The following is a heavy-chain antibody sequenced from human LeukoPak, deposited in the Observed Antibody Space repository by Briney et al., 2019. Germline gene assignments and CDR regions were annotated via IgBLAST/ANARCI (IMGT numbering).Heavy chain of an antibody. CDR1: GFTFSSYA. D-gene: IGHD1-26*01. CDR3: AKAPGSYYSYNWFDP. J-gene: IGHJ5*02. V-gene: IGHV3-23*01. Sequence: GGSLRLSCAASGFTFSSYAMSWVRQAPGKGLEWVSAISGSGGSTYYADSVKGRFTISRDNSKNTLYLQMNSLRAEVTAVYYCAKAPGSYYSYNWFDPWGQGTLVTVSS. CDR2: ISGSGGST.